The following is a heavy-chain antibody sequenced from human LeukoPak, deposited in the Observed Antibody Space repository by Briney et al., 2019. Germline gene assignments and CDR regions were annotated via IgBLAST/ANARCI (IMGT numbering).Heavy chain of an antibody. D-gene: IGHD3-10*01. CDR1: GGSISSGDYY. J-gene: IGHJ3*02. CDR3: ARHSLLWFGDPMGI. V-gene: IGHV4-30-4*01. CDR2: IYYSGST. Sequence: PSQTLSLTCTVSGGSISSGDYYWSWIRQPPGTGLEWIGYIYYSGSTYYNPSLKSRVTISVDTSKNQFSLKLSSVTAADTAVYYCARHSLLWFGDPMGIWGQGTMVTVSS.